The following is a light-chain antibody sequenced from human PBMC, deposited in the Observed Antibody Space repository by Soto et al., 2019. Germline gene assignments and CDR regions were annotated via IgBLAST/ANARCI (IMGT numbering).Light chain of an antibody. CDR3: GSYGGSNNLNWL. Sequence: QSALTQPPSASGSPGQSVTISCTGTSSDVGGYNFVSWYQQQPGKAPKLLIYEVSKRPSGVPDRFSGSKSGYTASLTVSGLQADDEADYYCGSYGGSNNLNWLFGGGTKLTVL. CDR1: SSDVGGYNF. CDR2: EVS. V-gene: IGLV2-8*01. J-gene: IGLJ3*02.